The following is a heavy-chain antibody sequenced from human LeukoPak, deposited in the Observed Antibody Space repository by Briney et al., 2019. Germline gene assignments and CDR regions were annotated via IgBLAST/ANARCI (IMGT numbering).Heavy chain of an antibody. D-gene: IGHD6-13*01. CDR3: ARDFASLAAAGDY. CDR1: GFTFRRYT. CDR2: IGSDNTTI. J-gene: IGHJ4*02. Sequence: GSLRLSCAASGFTFRRYTLNWVRQAPGKGLEWISYIGSDNTTIDYADSVKGRFTISRDNAKNSLHLQMNSLRAEDTAVYYCARDFASLAAAGDYWGQGTLVTVSS. V-gene: IGHV3-48*04.